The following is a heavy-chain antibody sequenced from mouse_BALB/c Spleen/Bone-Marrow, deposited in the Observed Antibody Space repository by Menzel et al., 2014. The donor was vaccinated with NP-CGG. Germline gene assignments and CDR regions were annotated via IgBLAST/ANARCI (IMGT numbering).Heavy chain of an antibody. Sequence: VHVKQPGAELVKPGASVKLSCTASGFNIKDTYMHWVKRRPEQGLEWIGRIDPANGNTKYDPKFQGKATITADTSSNTAYLQLSSLTSADTAVYYCASYVYGYYFDYWGQGTTLTVSS. CDR2: IDPANGNT. D-gene: IGHD2-2*01. CDR3: ASYVYGYYFDY. CDR1: GFNIKDTY. J-gene: IGHJ2*01. V-gene: IGHV14-3*02.